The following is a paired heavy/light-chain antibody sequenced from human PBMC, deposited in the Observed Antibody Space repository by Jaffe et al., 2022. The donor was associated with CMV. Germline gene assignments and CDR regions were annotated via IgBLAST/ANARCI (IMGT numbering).Light chain of an antibody. Sequence: QSVLTQPPSASGTPGQRVTISCSGSISNFGSNSVNWYQQLPGTAPKLLIYNSHQRPSGVPDRFSGSKSGTSASLAISGLQSEDEADYYCATWSDSLSAYVFGTGTKVTVL. V-gene: IGLV1-44*01. CDR3: ATWSDSLSAYV. CDR1: ISNFGSNS. J-gene: IGLJ1*01. CDR2: NSH.
Heavy chain of an antibody. D-gene: IGHD3-22*01. CDR3: AGGYTFDY. V-gene: IGHV4-39*01. J-gene: IGHJ4*02. Sequence: QLHLQESGPGLVKPSETVSLTCTVSGGSISSSSYYWGWIRQPPGKGLEWIGTNYYSGRTYYNPSLTSRVTVSVDTPKNQLSLKLTSVTAADTAVYYCAGGYTFDYWGQGTLVTVSS. CDR1: GGSISSSSYY. CDR2: NYYSGRT.